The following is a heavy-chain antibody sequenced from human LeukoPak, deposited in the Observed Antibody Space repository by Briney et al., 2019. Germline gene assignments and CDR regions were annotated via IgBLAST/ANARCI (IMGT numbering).Heavy chain of an antibody. D-gene: IGHD1-14*01. CDR1: GFTFSTYS. Sequence: GGSLRLSCAASGFTFSTYSMNWVRQAPGKGLEWVSYISSNSSTIFYADSVKGRFTISRDNVKNSLYVQMNSLRVEDTAVYYCARDGIMDVWGKGTTVIVSS. CDR3: ARDGIMDV. J-gene: IGHJ6*03. V-gene: IGHV3-48*01. CDR2: ISSNSSTI.